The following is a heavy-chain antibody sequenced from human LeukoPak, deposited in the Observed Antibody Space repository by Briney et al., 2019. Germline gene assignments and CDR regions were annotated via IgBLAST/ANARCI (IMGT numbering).Heavy chain of an antibody. CDR3: ARDTYYDFWSGYSSYYYGMDV. CDR2: IWYDGSNK. V-gene: IGHV3-33*08. J-gene: IGHJ6*02. Sequence: GGSLRLSCAASGFTFSSYGMHWVRQAPGKGLEWVAVIWYDGSNKYYADSVKGRFTISRDNSKNTLYLQMNSLRAEDTAVYYCARDTYYDFWSGYSSYYYGMDVWGQGTTVTVSS. D-gene: IGHD3-3*01. CDR1: GFTFSSYG.